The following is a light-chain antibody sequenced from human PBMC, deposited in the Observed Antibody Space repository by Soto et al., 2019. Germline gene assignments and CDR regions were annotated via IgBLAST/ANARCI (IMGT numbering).Light chain of an antibody. Sequence: DIQMTQSPSSLSASVGDRVTITCQASQDVSNYLNWYQQKLGKAPKLLIYDASNLETGVPSRFSGSASGTYFSFTISILQPEDFATYYCQQYSNLITFGQGTRLQIK. CDR3: QQYSNLIT. J-gene: IGKJ5*01. CDR1: QDVSNY. CDR2: DAS. V-gene: IGKV1-33*01.